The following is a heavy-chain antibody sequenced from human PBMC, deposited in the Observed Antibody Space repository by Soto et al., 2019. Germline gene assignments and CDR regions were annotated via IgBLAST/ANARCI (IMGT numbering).Heavy chain of an antibody. Sequence: PGGSLRLSCAASGFTFSSYAMSWVRQAPGKGLEWASAISGSGGSTYYADSVKGRFTISRDNSKNTLYLQMNSLRAEDTAVYYCANNYRDWFDPWGQGTQVTVSS. D-gene: IGHD3-10*01. CDR1: GFTFSSYA. J-gene: IGHJ5*02. CDR3: ANNYRDWFDP. V-gene: IGHV3-23*01. CDR2: ISGSGGST.